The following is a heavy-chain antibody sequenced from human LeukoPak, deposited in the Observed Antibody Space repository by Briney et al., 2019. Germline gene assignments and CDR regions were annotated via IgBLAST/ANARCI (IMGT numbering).Heavy chain of an antibody. CDR2: ISSSSSYI. D-gene: IGHD3-22*01. V-gene: IGHV3-21*01. Sequence: GGSLRLSCAASGFTFSSYSMNWVRQAPGKGLEWVSSISSSSSYIYYADSVKGRFTISRDNAKNSLYLQMNSLRAEDTAVYYCARVEDYYDSSEGDAFDIWGQGTMVTVSS. CDR3: ARVEDYYDSSEGDAFDI. CDR1: GFTFSSYS. J-gene: IGHJ3*02.